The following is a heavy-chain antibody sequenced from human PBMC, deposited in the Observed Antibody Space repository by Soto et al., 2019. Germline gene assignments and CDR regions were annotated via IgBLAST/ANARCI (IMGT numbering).Heavy chain of an antibody. J-gene: IGHJ6*02. Sequence: ASVKVSCKASGYSFTDYHIHWVRQAPGQGLEWLGRINPKSGGTSTAQKFQGWVTMTTDTSISTASMELTRLTSDDTAIYYCARGDSTDCSNAVCSFFYNHDMDVWGQGTTITVSS. V-gene: IGHV1-2*04. CDR2: INPKSGGT. D-gene: IGHD2-8*01. CDR3: ARGDSTDCSNAVCSFFYNHDMDV. CDR1: GYSFTDYH.